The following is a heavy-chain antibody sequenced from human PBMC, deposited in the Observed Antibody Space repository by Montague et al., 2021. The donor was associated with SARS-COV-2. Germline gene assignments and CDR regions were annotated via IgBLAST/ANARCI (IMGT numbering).Heavy chain of an antibody. V-gene: IGHV3-30*09. CDR3: VRASLIKARIAVAGTTVY. J-gene: IGHJ1*01. CDR1: GFTFNNYA. CDR2: ISYDGSNK. Sequence: SLRLSCAASGFTFNNYAMHWVRQAPGKGLEWVAIISYDGSNKYYADSVKGRFAISRDNSKNTLYLQMNSLRAEDTAVYYCVRASLIKARIAVAGTTVYWGQGPLVTISS. D-gene: IGHD6-19*01.